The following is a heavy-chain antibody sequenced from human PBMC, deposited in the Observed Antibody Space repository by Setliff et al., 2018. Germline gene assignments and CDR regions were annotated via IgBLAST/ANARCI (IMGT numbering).Heavy chain of an antibody. J-gene: IGHJ4*02. V-gene: IGHV1-18*01. CDR1: GYTFSSYG. D-gene: IGHD6-6*01. CDR3: ATRRAARSPLTG. CDR2: ISAYNGNT. Sequence: SVKVSCKASGYTFSSYGISWVRQAPGQGLEWMGWISAYNGNTNYAQKFQGRVTMTTDTSTSTGYMELRSLRPDDTAVYYCATRRAARSPLTGWGQGTLVTVSS.